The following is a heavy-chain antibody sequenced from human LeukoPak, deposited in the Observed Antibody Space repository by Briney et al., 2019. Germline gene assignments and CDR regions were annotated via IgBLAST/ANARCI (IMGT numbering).Heavy chain of an antibody. V-gene: IGHV4-39*07. CDR3: ARDRSGPGELDS. CDR2: IYHSGST. J-gene: IGHJ5*01. D-gene: IGHD6-19*01. Sequence: PSETLSLTCTVSGGSISSGSYYWGWIRQPPGKGLEWIGSIYHSGSTYYNPSLKSRVTISVDTSKNQFSLKLSSVTAADTAVYYCARDRSGPGELDSWGQGTLVTVSS. CDR1: GGSISSGSYY.